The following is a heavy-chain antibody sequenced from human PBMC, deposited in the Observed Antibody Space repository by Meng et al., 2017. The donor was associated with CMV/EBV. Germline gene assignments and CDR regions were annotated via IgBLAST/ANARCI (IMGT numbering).Heavy chain of an antibody. Sequence: SVKVSCKASGGTFSSYAISWVRQAPGQGLEWMGGIIPILGIANYAQKFQGRVTITTDESTSTAYMELSSLRSEDTAVYYCASCSTSCYIGWYFDLWGRGTLVTVSS. CDR2: IIPILGIA. D-gene: IGHD2-2*02. V-gene: IGHV1-69*10. J-gene: IGHJ2*01. CDR3: ASCSTSCYIGWYFDL. CDR1: GGTFSSYA.